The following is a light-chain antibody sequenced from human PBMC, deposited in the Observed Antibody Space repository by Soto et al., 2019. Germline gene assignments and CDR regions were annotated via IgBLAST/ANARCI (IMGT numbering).Light chain of an antibody. J-gene: IGKJ5*01. Sequence: VLTQSPATLSVSPWDRATLSGRASRSVSSKLAWYQQKPGQAPRLLMFRTSSRATGFPARFSGSGSGTEFNLTISSLQSEDFGVYYCQQYNNWPRATFGGGTRLEVK. V-gene: IGKV3-15*01. CDR1: RSVSSK. CDR3: QQYNNWPRAT. CDR2: RTS.